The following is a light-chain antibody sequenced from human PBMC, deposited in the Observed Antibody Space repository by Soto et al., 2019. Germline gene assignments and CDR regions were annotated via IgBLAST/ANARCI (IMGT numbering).Light chain of an antibody. CDR3: QQYNSYWT. CDR2: DAS. Sequence: DIQMTQSPSTLSASVRDRVTITCRASQSISSGLAWYQKKAGKAPKLLIYDASSLESGVPSRFSGSGSGTEFTLTISSLQPDDFATYYCQQYNSYWTFGQGTKV. J-gene: IGKJ1*01. V-gene: IGKV1-5*01. CDR1: QSISSG.